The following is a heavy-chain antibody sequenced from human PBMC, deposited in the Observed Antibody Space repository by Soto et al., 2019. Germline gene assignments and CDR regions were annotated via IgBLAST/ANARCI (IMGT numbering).Heavy chain of an antibody. V-gene: IGHV3-74*02. Sequence: EVRLVESGGGLVQPGGSLRLSCAASGFTFSTYWMQWVRQAPGKGLEWVSRINGDGSTTQYADSVKGRFTISRDNAKNTLYLQMNTLSADDTAVYYCASIPMVRGPTDYWGQGTLVTVSP. J-gene: IGHJ4*02. CDR3: ASIPMVRGPTDY. CDR2: INGDGSTT. D-gene: IGHD3-10*01. CDR1: GFTFSTYW.